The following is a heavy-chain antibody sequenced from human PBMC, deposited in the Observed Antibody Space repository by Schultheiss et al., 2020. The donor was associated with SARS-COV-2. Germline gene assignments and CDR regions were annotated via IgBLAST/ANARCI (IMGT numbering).Heavy chain of an antibody. J-gene: IGHJ4*02. Sequence: GGSLRLSCAASGFTFSSYEMNWVRQAPGKGLEWVSYISSSGSTIYYADSVKGRFTISRDNAKNSLYLQMYSLRAEDTDVYYWAPGGAGRADYWGQGTLVTVSS. CDR1: GFTFSSYE. V-gene: IGHV3-48*03. D-gene: IGHD1-1*01. CDR3: APGGAGRADY. CDR2: ISSSGSTI.